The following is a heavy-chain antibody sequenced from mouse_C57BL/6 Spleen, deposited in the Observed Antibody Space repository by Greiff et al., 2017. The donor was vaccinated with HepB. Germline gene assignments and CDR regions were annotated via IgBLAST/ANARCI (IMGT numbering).Heavy chain of an antibody. D-gene: IGHD1-1*01. Sequence: VQLQQSGAELVRPGTSVKMSCKASGYTFTNYWIGWAKQRPGHGLEWIGDIYPGGGYTNYNEKFKGKATLTADKSSSTAYMQFSSLTSEDSAIYYCARHSYDYFDYWGQGTTLTVSS. CDR1: GYTFTNYW. J-gene: IGHJ2*01. CDR3: ARHSYDYFDY. V-gene: IGHV1-63*01. CDR2: IYPGGGYT.